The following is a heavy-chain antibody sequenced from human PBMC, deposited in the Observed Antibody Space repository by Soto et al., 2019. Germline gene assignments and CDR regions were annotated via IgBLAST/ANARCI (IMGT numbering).Heavy chain of an antibody. V-gene: IGHV1-69*01. Sequence: QVQLVQSGAEVKKPGSSVKVSCKASGGTFSSYAISWVRQAPGQGLEWMGGIIPIFGTANYAQKFQGIVTITADESTSTAYMELSSLRSEDTAVYYCARDQYCSGGSCYLDGMDVWGQGTTVTVSS. CDR1: GGTFSSYA. CDR3: ARDQYCSGGSCYLDGMDV. D-gene: IGHD2-15*01. CDR2: IIPIFGTA. J-gene: IGHJ6*02.